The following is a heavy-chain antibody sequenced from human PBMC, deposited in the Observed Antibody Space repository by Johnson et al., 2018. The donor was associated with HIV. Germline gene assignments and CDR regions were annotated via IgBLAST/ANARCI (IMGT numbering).Heavy chain of an antibody. CDR1: GFTFRSNF. D-gene: IGHD3-10*01. CDR3: ARGVDGAFDI. CDR2: IGTAGDT. V-gene: IGHV3-13*01. J-gene: IGHJ3*02. Sequence: VQLVESGGGVVQPGGSLRLSCAASGFTFRSNFMTWVRRAPGKGLEWVSAIGTAGDTYYPGSVKGRFTISRENAKNSLYLQMNSLRAGDTAVYYCARGVDGAFDIWGQGTMVTVSS.